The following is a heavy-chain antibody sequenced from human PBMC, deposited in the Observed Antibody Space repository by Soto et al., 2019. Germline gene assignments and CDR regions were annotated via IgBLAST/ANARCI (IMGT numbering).Heavy chain of an antibody. CDR2: ISPGDSDT. CDR3: ARGGAVAGPRV. Sequence: GESRKDASKGAGYSVTSYWIGWVRQMTEKGLEWMGIISPGDSDTRYSPSFQGQVTISADKSISTAYLQWSSLKASDTAMYYCARGGAVAGPRVWGQGTTVTSP. CDR1: GYSVTSYW. V-gene: IGHV5-51*01. D-gene: IGHD6-19*01. J-gene: IGHJ6*02.